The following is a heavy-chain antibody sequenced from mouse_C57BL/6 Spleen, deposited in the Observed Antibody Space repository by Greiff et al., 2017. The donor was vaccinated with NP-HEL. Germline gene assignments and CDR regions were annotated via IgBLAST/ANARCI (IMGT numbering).Heavy chain of an antibody. CDR3: ARDPLDY. CDR1: GYAFSSSW. Sequence: VQLQQSGPELVKPGASVQLSCKASGYAFSSSWLNWVKQRPGQGLEWIGRIYPGDGGTNCNGKFKGKATLTADKSSSNAYMQRSSLTSEDSAVYFCARDPLDYWGQGTTLTVSS. J-gene: IGHJ2*01. V-gene: IGHV1-82*01. CDR2: IYPGDGGT.